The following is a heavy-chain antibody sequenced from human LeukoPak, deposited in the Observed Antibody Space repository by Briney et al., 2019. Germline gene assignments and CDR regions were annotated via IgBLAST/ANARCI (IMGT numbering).Heavy chain of an antibody. CDR2: ISSSGSTI. CDR1: GFTFSSYE. D-gene: IGHD3-10*01. Sequence: QPGGSLRLSCAASGFTFSSYEMNWVRQAPGKGLEWVSYISSSGSTIYYADSVKGRFTISRDNAKNSLYLQMNSLRAEDTAVYYCARAGMVRGVMGYWGQGTLVTVSS. J-gene: IGHJ4*02. V-gene: IGHV3-48*03. CDR3: ARAGMVRGVMGY.